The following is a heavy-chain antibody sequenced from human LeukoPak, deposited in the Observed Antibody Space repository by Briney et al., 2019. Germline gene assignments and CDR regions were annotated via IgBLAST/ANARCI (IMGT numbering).Heavy chain of an antibody. D-gene: IGHD3-10*01. V-gene: IGHV3-48*02. CDR3: ARDFYGSGSY. CDR1: GFTLSSFS. Sequence: SGGSLRLSCAASGFTLSSFSMNWVRQAPGKGLEWLSYISSSSSTIYHSDSVKGRFTISRDNAKNSLYLQMNSLRDEDTAVYYCARDFYGSGSYWGQGTLVTVSS. CDR2: ISSSSSTI. J-gene: IGHJ4*02.